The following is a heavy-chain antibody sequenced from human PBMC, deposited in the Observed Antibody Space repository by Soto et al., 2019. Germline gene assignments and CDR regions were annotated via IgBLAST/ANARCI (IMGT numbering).Heavy chain of an antibody. D-gene: IGHD2-2*01. Sequence: QVQLVQSGAEVKKPGSSVKVSCKASGGTFSSYAISWVRQAPGQGLEWMGGIIPIFGTANYAQKFQGRVTITADECTSTAYMELSSLRSEDTAVYYCARGGVHCSSTSCYEWWLDPWGQGTLVTVSS. V-gene: IGHV1-69*01. CDR3: ARGGVHCSSTSCYEWWLDP. J-gene: IGHJ5*02. CDR1: GGTFSSYA. CDR2: IIPIFGTA.